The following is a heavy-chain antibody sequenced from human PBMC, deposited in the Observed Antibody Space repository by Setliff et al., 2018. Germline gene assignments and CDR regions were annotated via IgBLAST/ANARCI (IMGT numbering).Heavy chain of an antibody. D-gene: IGHD1-1*01. CDR2: TNWNGDDI. J-gene: IGHJ4*01. V-gene: IGHV3-20*04. CDR1: GFTFDDYG. Sequence: GGSLRLSCAASGFTFDDYGMSWVRQAPGKGLEWVSGTNWNGDDISYADSVRGRFTISRDNARNSLHLQMNDVRREDAAFYYCAKDYLSRWWNEPPLYFDDWGPGVLVTVSS. CDR3: AKDYLSRWWNEPPLYFDD.